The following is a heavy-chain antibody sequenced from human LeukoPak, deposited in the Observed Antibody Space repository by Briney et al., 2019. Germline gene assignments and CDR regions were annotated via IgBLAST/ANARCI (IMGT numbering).Heavy chain of an antibody. CDR1: GGSISSYY. CDR2: IYSSGST. Sequence: SETLSLTCTVSGGSISSYYWSWIRQPPGKGLEWIGYIYSSGSTNYNPSLKSRVTISVDTSKNQFSLKLSSVTAADTAVYYCARNRRGIFEVWGKGTTVTVSS. CDR3: ARNRRGIFEV. J-gene: IGHJ6*04. D-gene: IGHD3-3*01. V-gene: IGHV4-59*12.